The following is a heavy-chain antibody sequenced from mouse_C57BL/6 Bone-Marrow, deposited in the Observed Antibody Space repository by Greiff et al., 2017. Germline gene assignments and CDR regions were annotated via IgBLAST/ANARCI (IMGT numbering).Heavy chain of an antibody. CDR2: INPGSGGT. CDR1: GYAFTNYL. J-gene: IGHJ1*03. Sequence: VQRVESGAELVRPGTSVKVSCKASGYAFTNYLIEWVKQRPGQGLEWIGVINPGSGGTNYNEKFKGKATLTADKSSSTAYMQLSSLTSEDSAVYFCARWLQWYFDVWGTGTTVTVSS. D-gene: IGHD2-2*01. CDR3: ARWLQWYFDV. V-gene: IGHV1-54*01.